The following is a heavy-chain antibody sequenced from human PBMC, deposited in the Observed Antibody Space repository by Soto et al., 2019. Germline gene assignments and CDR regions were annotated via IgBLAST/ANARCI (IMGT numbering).Heavy chain of an antibody. Sequence: SETLSLTCTVSGGSISSAGSFWSWVRQPPGNGLEWIGYISHGGSTNYNPSLKSRVTISADTSKKHFFLNLGSVTAADTAVYYCARDSRESSGYGGLDVWGKGTTVT. V-gene: IGHV4-61*03. D-gene: IGHD6-13*01. J-gene: IGHJ6*04. CDR1: GGSISSAGSF. CDR2: ISHGGST. CDR3: ARDSRESSGYGGLDV.